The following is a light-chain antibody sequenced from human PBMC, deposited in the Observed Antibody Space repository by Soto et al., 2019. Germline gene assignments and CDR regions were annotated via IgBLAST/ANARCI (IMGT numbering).Light chain of an antibody. CDR1: QSVSSNY. CDR2: GAS. J-gene: IGKJ2*03. Sequence: EIVLTQSPGTLSLSPGERATLSCRASQSVSSNYLAWYQQKPGQAPRLLIYGASSRSTGIPDRFSGSGSGTDFTLTISRLEPEDFAVYYCHQYGTSPAHSFGLGTKLEVK. V-gene: IGKV3-20*01. CDR3: HQYGTSPAHS.